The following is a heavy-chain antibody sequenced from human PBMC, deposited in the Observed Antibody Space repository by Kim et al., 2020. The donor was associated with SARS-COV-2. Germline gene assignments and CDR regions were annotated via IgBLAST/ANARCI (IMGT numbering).Heavy chain of an antibody. J-gene: IGHJ5*02. CDR3: ARSHGVWFDP. V-gene: IGHV4-39*01. CDR2: T. Sequence: TYSHPSLMRRVTIPLDTSKNQFSLKLSSVTAADTAVYSCARSHGVWFDPWGQGTLVTVSS. D-gene: IGHD4-17*01.